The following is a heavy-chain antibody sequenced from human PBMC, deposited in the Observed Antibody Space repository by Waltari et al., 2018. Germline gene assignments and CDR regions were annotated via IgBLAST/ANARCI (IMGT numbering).Heavy chain of an antibody. CDR3: AKEGAEYCSSTSCYRVRYFDY. J-gene: IGHJ4*02. CDR1: GFTFSSYG. CDR2: IWYDGSNK. V-gene: IGHV3-30*18. Sequence: QVQLVESGGGVVQPGRSLRLSCAASGFTFSSYGMHWVRQAPGQGLEWVAVIWYDGSNKYYADSVKGRFTISRDNSKNTLYLEMNSLRAEDTAMYYCAKEGAEYCSSTSCYRVRYFDYWGQGTLVTVSS. D-gene: IGHD2-2*01.